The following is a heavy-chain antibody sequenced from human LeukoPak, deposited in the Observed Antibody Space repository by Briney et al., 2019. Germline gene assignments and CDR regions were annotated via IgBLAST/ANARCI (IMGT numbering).Heavy chain of an antibody. CDR2: ISPSTSDI. CDR3: VRDGMGVIKAFDI. CDR1: GFTFSRYN. V-gene: IGHV3-21*04. Sequence: GGSLRLSCTASGFTFSRYNMNWVRQAPGKGLEWVSSISPSTSDIRYADSVKGRFTISRDNAKNSLYLQMNSLRAEDTAVYYCVRDGMGVIKAFDIWGQGTMVTVTS. D-gene: IGHD3-10*01. J-gene: IGHJ3*02.